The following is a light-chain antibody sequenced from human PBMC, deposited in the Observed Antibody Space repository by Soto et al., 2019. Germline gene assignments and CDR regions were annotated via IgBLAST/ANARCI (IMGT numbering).Light chain of an antibody. J-gene: IGKJ3*01. CDR3: QQYGSSPRIT. Sequence: ENVLTQSPGTLSLSPGERATLSCRASQSISSSFLAWYQQKPGQAPRLLIYGVSSRATGIPDRFSGSGSGTDFTLTISRLEPEDVAVYYCQQYGSSPRITFGPGTKVDNK. CDR2: GVS. V-gene: IGKV3-20*01. CDR1: QSISSSF.